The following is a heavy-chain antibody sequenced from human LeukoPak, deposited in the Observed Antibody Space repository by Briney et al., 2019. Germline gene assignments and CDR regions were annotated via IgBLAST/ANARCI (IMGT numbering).Heavy chain of an antibody. J-gene: IGHJ4*02. CDR2: TKRKTDGGTT. CDR3: TTAEAARPAPFDY. Sequence: PGGSLRLSCAASGFTFSNAWMSWVRQAPGKGLEWVGRTKRKTDGGTTDYAALEKRRFNISRGDSNTSQYPQINTLTTEGITVYYCTTAEAARPAPFDYWGQGTLVTVSS. D-gene: IGHD6-6*01. CDR1: GFTFSNAW. V-gene: IGHV3-15*01.